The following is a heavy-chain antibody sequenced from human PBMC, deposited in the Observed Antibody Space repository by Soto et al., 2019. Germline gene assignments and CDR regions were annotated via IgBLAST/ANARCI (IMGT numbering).Heavy chain of an antibody. CDR3: AKGKAVASTKKWELLPYGHFDY. CDR1: GFTFSSYG. D-gene: IGHD1-26*01. Sequence: QVQLVESGGGVVQPGRSLRLSCAASGFTFSSYGMHWVRQAPGKGLEWVAVISYDGSNKYYADSVKGRFTISRDNSKNTLYLQMNSLRAEDTAVYYCAKGKAVASTKKWELLPYGHFDYWGQGTLVTVSS. CDR2: ISYDGSNK. J-gene: IGHJ4*02. V-gene: IGHV3-30*18.